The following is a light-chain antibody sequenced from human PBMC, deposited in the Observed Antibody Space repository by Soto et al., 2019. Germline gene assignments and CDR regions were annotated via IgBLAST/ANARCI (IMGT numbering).Light chain of an antibody. V-gene: IGKV1-12*02. CDR1: QHISSW. J-gene: IGKJ3*01. CDR2: AAS. CDR3: QQANTIPFT. Sequence: DFQMTQSPSSVSASVGDRVTFTCRASQHISSWLAWYQQKPGKAPKLLVAAASILQSGVPSRFSGSGYGTDFPLTLSSLQPEDFATYFCQQANTIPFTFGPGTRLEIK.